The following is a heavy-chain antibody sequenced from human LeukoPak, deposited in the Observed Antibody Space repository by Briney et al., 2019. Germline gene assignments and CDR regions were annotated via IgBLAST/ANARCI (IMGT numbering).Heavy chain of an antibody. Sequence: GGSLRLSCVASGFTFSNYEMNWVRQAPGKGLEWVSYITGSGITRYPDSVKGRFTISRDNAKNSLYLQMNSLRADDTAIYYCARETIAVGGDAFDIWGQGTMVTVSP. CDR2: ITGSGITR. J-gene: IGHJ3*02. CDR3: ARETIAVGGDAFDI. D-gene: IGHD6-19*01. V-gene: IGHV3-48*03. CDR1: GFTFSNYE.